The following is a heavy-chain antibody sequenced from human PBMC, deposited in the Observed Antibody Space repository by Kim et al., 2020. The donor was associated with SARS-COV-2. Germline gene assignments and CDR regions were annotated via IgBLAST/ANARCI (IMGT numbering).Heavy chain of an antibody. Sequence: STGNSRDYADSVKGRFTISRDNAQNSLFLQINSLRAEDTAVYYCAKGAGGPWGQGTLVTVSS. V-gene: IGHV3-21*01. CDR3: AKGAGGP. D-gene: IGHD6-13*01. J-gene: IGHJ5*02. CDR2: STGNSR.